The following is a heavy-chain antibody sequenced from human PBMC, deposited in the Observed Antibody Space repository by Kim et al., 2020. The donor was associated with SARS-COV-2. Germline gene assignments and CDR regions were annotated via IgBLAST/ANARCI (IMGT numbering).Heavy chain of an antibody. J-gene: IGHJ3*02. D-gene: IGHD3-10*01. V-gene: IGHV3-23*01. CDR3: AKGVDVLLWFGDLTNDAFDI. CDR1: GFTFSSYA. CDR2: ISGSGGST. Sequence: GGSLRLSCAASGFTFSSYAMSWVRQAPGKGLEWVSAISGSGGSTYYADSVKGRFTISRDNSKNTLYLQMNSLRAEDTAVYYCAKGVDVLLWFGDLTNDAFDIWGQGTMVTVSS.